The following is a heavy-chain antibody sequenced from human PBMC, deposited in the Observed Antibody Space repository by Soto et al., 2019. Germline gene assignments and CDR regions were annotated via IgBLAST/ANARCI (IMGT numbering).Heavy chain of an antibody. CDR3: ARAYPYDFWSGYYSVYYYGMDV. D-gene: IGHD3-3*01. CDR2: IIPIFGTA. Sequence: QVQLVQSGAEVKKPGSSVKVSCKASGGTFSSYAISWVRQAPGQGLEWMGGIIPIFGTANYAQKFKGRVTITADASTSTAYMELSSLRSEDTAVYYCARAYPYDFWSGYYSVYYYGMDVWGQGTTVTVSS. J-gene: IGHJ6*02. CDR1: GGTFSSYA. V-gene: IGHV1-69*01.